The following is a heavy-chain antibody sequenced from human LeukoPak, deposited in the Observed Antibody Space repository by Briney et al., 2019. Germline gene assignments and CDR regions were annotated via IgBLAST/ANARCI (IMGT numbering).Heavy chain of an antibody. D-gene: IGHD2-21*01. CDR1: GFTFSSYA. Sequence: PLGSLRLSCAASGFTFSSYAMHWVRQAPGKGLEYVSAISSNGGSTYYANSVKGRFTISRDNSKNTLYLQMGSLRAEDMAVYYCARPASECGGDCFREYLDYWGQGTLVTVSS. J-gene: IGHJ4*02. V-gene: IGHV3-64*01. CDR3: ARPASECGGDCFREYLDY. CDR2: ISSNGGST.